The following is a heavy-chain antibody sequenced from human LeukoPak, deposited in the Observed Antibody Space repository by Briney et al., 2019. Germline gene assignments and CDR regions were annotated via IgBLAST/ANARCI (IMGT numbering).Heavy chain of an antibody. D-gene: IGHD3-22*01. J-gene: IGHJ4*02. V-gene: IGHV1-3*03. Sequence: GASVKVSCKASGYTFTSYAMHWVRQAPGQRLEWMGWINAGNGNTKYSQEFQGRVTITRDTSASTAYMELSSLRSEDMAVYYCARSRWLSGGLDYWGQGTLVTVSS. CDR3: ARSRWLSGGLDY. CDR2: INAGNGNT. CDR1: GYTFTSYA.